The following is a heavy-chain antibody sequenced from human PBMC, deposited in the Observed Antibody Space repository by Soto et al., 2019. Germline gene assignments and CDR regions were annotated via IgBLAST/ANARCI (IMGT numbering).Heavy chain of an antibody. Sequence: SETLSLTCAVSGGSISSSSYYWGWIRQPPGKGLEWIGSIYYSGSTYYNPSLKSRVTISVDTSKNQFSLKLSSVTAADTAVYYCARRIWFGEGKKWFDPWGQGTLVTVSS. D-gene: IGHD3-10*01. CDR3: ARRIWFGEGKKWFDP. V-gene: IGHV4-39*01. CDR2: IYYSGST. CDR1: GGSISSSSYY. J-gene: IGHJ5*02.